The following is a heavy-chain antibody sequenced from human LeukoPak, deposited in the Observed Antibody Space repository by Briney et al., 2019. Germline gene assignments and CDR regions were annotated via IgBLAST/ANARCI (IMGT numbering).Heavy chain of an antibody. CDR3: ARIPAYDYVWGNPNWFDP. J-gene: IGHJ5*02. CDR1: GGSFSGHY. V-gene: IGHV4-34*01. D-gene: IGHD3-16*01. Sequence: PSETLSLTCAVYGGSFSGHYWSWIRQPPGKGLEWIGEINHSGSTNYNPSLKSRVTISVDTSKNQFSLKLSSVTAADTAVYYCARIPAYDYVWGNPNWFDPWGQGTLVTVSS. CDR2: INHSGST.